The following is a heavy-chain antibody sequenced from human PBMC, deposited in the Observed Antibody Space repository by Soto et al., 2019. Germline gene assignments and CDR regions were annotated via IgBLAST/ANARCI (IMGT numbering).Heavy chain of an antibody. CDR2: ISGSGGST. J-gene: IGHJ4*02. V-gene: IGHV3-23*01. CDR1: GFTFSSYA. Sequence: EVQLLESRGGLVQPGGSLRLSCAASGFTFSSYAMSWVRQAPGKGLEWVSTISGSGGSTYYADSVKGRFTISRDNSKNTLYLQMNSLRAEDTAVYYCAKGQSGWYAPFDYWGQGTLVTVSS. CDR3: AKGQSGWYAPFDY. D-gene: IGHD6-19*01.